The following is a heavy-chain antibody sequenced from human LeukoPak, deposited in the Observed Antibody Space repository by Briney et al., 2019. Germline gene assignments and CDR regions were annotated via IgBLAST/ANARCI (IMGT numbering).Heavy chain of an antibody. Sequence: EASVKVSCRASGYTFTSYYMHWVRQAPGQGLEWMGIINPSGGSTSYAQKFQGRVTMTRDMSTSTVYMELSSLRSEDTAVYYCARDAYYDSSGYYRGDAFDIWGQGTMVTVSS. CDR1: GYTFTSYY. V-gene: IGHV1-46*01. CDR2: INPSGGST. CDR3: ARDAYYDSSGYYRGDAFDI. J-gene: IGHJ3*02. D-gene: IGHD3-22*01.